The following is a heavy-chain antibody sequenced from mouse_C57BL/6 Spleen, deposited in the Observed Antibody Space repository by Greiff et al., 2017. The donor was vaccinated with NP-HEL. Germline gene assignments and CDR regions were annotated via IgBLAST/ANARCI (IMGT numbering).Heavy chain of an antibody. Sequence: EVNVVESGGGLVKPGGSLKLSCAASGFTFSDYGMHWVRQAPEKGLEWVAYISSGSSTIYYADTVKGRFTISRDNAKNTLFLQMTSLRSEDTAMYYCARGRYYGSSPYFDYWGQGTTLTVSS. V-gene: IGHV5-17*01. D-gene: IGHD1-1*01. CDR1: GFTFSDYG. CDR3: ARGRYYGSSPYFDY. J-gene: IGHJ2*01. CDR2: ISSGSSTI.